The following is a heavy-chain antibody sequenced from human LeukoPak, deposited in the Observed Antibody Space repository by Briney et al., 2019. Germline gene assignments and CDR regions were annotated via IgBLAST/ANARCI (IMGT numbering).Heavy chain of an antibody. CDR3: ARLAAAGTFDY. CDR1: RFTFSSYS. CDR2: MSCSKSYI. J-gene: IGHJ4*02. V-gene: IGHV3-21*01. Sequence: PGGSLRLSCAASRFTFSSYSMIGVRHSPGKGLEWFSSMSCSKSYIYYADSVKGRFTISRDNAKNSLYLQMNRLRAEDTAVYYCARLAAAGTFDYWGQGTLVTVSS. D-gene: IGHD6-13*01.